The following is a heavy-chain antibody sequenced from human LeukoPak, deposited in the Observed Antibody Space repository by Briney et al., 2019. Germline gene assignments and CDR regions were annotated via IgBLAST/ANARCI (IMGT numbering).Heavy chain of an antibody. D-gene: IGHD3-9*01. CDR2: ISGSGGST. J-gene: IGHJ4*02. Sequence: GGSLRLSCAASGFTFSSHAMSWVRQAPGKGLEWVSAISGSGGSTYYADSVKGRFTISRDNSKNTLYLQMNSLRAEDTAVYYCAKDRLILTGYPDYFDYWGQGTLVTVSS. V-gene: IGHV3-23*01. CDR1: GFTFSSHA. CDR3: AKDRLILTGYPDYFDY.